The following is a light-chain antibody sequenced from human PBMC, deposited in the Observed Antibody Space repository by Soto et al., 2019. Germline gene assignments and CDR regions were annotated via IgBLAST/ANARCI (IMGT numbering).Light chain of an antibody. J-gene: IGKJ1*01. V-gene: IGKV3-20*01. Sequence: LTESRAILLITPGERTTLSCRASQSVSSTYLAWYQQKPGQAPRLLIYGASSRATGIPDRFSGSGSGTDFTLTISRLEPEDFAVYYCQQYGSTPRTFGQGTKV. CDR3: QQYGSTPRT. CDR1: QSVSSTY. CDR2: GAS.